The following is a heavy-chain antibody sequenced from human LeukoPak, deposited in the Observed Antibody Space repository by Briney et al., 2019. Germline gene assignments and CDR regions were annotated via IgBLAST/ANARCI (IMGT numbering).Heavy chain of an antibody. V-gene: IGHV4-39*01. CDR1: YGSINSASYY. Sequence: SETLSLTCIASYGSINSASYYWGWIRQPPGKGLEWIGSIYYSGSTYYNPSLKSRVTISVDTSKNQFSLRLSSATAADTAVYYCARQGYYYYYMDVWGKGTTVTVSS. J-gene: IGHJ6*03. CDR2: IYYSGST. CDR3: ARQGYYYYYMDV.